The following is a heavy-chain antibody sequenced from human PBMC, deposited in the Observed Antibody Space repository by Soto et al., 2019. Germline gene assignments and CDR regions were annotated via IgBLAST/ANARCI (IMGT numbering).Heavy chain of an antibody. V-gene: IGHV4-39*01. CDR1: GGSISRSNYY. CDR2: ISYSVST. D-gene: IGHD1-26*01. J-gene: IGHJ4*02. CDR3: ARHKWELLDRLDPYFDY. Sequence: QLQLQESGPGLVKPSETLSLTCFVSGGSISRSNYYWGWIRQPPGKGLEWIGSISYSVSTSYNLSLKSRVAISMDTSKNHFSLKLTSVTAADTAVYYCARHKWELLDRLDPYFDYWGQGTLVTVSS.